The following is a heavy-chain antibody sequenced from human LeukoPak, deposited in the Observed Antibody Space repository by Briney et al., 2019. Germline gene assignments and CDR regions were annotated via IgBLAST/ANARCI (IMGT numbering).Heavy chain of an antibody. D-gene: IGHD3-9*01. CDR2: INSDGRSI. CDR3: AKDVDSEGYFDY. V-gene: IGHV3-74*01. J-gene: IGHJ4*02. Sequence: GGSLRLSCAASGFTFSSYWMHWVRQAPGKGLVWVSRINSDGRSINYADSVKGRFTISRDNAKNTLYLQMNSLRVEDTAVYYCAKDVDSEGYFDYWGQGTLVTVS. CDR1: GFTFSSYW.